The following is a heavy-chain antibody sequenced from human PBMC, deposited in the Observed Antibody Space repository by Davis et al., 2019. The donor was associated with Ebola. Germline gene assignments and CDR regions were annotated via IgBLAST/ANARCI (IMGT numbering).Heavy chain of an antibody. CDR2: IYTSGST. D-gene: IGHD3-3*01. J-gene: IGHJ3*02. Sequence: PSETLSLTCTVSGGSISSYYWSWIRQPAGKGLEWIGRIYTSGSTNYNPSLKSRVTMSVDTSKNQFSLKLSSVTAADTAVYYCARDSPRSTTIFGRFSLRKELAFDIWGQGTMVTVSS. CDR1: GGSISSYY. V-gene: IGHV4-4*07. CDR3: ARDSPRSTTIFGRFSLRKELAFDI.